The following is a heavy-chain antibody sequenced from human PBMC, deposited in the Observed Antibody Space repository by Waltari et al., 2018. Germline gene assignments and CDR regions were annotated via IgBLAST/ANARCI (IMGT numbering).Heavy chain of an antibody. CDR2: INPNSGGT. J-gene: IGHJ5*02. CDR1: GYTFTGYY. V-gene: IGHV1-2*02. CDR3: ARDLNWNDADFNWFDP. D-gene: IGHD1-1*01. Sequence: QVQLVQSGAEVTKPGGSVKVSCKAAGYTFTGYYMHWVRQDPGQGLEWMGWINPNSGGTNYAQKFQGRVTMTRDTSISTAYMELSRLRSDDTAVYYCARDLNWNDADFNWFDPWGQGTLVTVSS.